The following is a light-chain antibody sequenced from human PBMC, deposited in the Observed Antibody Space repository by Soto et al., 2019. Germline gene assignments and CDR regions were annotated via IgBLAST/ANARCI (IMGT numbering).Light chain of an antibody. V-gene: IGLV2-14*03. Sequence: QSALTQPASVSGSPGQSITFSCTGTSSDVGGYNYVSWYQQHPGKAPKLMIYDVSDRPSGVSSRFSGSKSGNTASLTISGLQAEDEADYYCSSYTSSTTLVFGGGTKLTVL. CDR3: SSYTSSTTLV. CDR1: SSDVGGYNY. J-gene: IGLJ3*02. CDR2: DVS.